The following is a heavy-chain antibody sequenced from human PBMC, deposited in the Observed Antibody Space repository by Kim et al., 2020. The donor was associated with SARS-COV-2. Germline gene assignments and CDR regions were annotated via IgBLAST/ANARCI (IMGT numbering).Heavy chain of an antibody. D-gene: IGHD5-18*01. CDR2: IWYDGSNK. V-gene: IGHV3-33*01. CDR1: GFTFSSYG. J-gene: IGHJ6*02. CDR3: ARERKNSAMVTSYYYGMDV. Sequence: GGSLRLSCAASGFTFSSYGMHWVRQAPGKGLEWVAVIWYDGSNKYYADSVKGRFTISRDNSKNTLYLQMNSLRAEDTAVYYCARERKNSAMVTSYYYGMDVWGQGTTVTVSS.